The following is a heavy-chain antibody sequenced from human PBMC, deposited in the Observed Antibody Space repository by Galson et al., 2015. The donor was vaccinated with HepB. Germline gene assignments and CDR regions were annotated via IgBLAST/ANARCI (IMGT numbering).Heavy chain of an antibody. CDR3: ARAGYYYDSSAYLSPGQFDY. V-gene: IGHV1-3*01. D-gene: IGHD3-22*01. J-gene: IGHJ4*02. CDR1: GYTFTGYA. Sequence: SVKVSCKASGYTFTGYAIHWVRQAPGQRLEWMGWINAGNGKTKYSQKFQGRVTITRVTSASTAYMELSSLRSEDTAVYYCARAGYYYDSSAYLSPGQFDYWGQGTLVTVSS. CDR2: INAGNGKT.